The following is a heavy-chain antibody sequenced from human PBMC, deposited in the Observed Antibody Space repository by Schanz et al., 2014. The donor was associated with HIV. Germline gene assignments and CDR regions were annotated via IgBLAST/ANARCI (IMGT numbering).Heavy chain of an antibody. D-gene: IGHD1-1*01. V-gene: IGHV3-53*02. CDR3: AKSADPTSLWDWFDL. Sequence: EVQVAETGGGLIQPGGSLRLSCVASGFNVSRSYISWVRQAPGKGLEWVSVMYSDGATHYEDSVKGRFTLTRDNSKNTLFLQMTSLRAEDTALYFCAKSADPTSLWDWFDLWGQGTLVTVSS. CDR2: MYSDGAT. CDR1: GFNVSRSY. J-gene: IGHJ5*02.